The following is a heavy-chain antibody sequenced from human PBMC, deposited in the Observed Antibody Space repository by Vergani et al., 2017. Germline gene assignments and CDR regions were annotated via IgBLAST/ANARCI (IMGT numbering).Heavy chain of an antibody. CDR3: AKANPRNSXYDYLYYNHAMDV. CDR1: GFTFNHYA. V-gene: IGHV3-23*01. Sequence: EVQLLESGGDLVQPGGSLRLSCAASGFTFNHYAMNWVRQAPGKGLEWVSGISGSGGSTYYAGSVKGRFTISRDSSKNTLYLQMNSLSAGETAVYYCAKANPRNSXYDYLYYNHAMDVWGQGPTVTVSS. D-gene: IGHD5-12*01. CDR2: ISGSGGST. J-gene: IGHJ6*02.